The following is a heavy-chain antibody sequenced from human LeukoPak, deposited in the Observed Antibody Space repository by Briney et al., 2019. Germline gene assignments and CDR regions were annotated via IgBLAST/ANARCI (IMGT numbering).Heavy chain of an antibody. D-gene: IGHD6-13*01. CDR3: AREEQHQRGRHFEY. CDR1: VYTFSGYY. V-gene: IGHV1-2*02. J-gene: IGHJ4*02. Sequence: ASVKVSCKASVYTFSGYYIHWVRQGPGQGLEWMGWINPNSGTNYAQNFQGRVTMTRDTSIITAYMELSRVISDDTAVYYCAREEQHQRGRHFEYWGQGTLVTVSS. CDR2: INPNSGT.